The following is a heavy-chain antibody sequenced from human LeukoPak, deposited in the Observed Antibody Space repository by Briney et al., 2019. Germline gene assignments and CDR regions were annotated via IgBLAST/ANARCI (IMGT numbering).Heavy chain of an antibody. Sequence: PSETLSLTCAVSGGSISSGGYSWSWIRQPPGKGLEWIGYIYHSGSTCYNPSLKSRVTISVDRSKNQFSLKLSSVTAADTAVYYCARYGDYVGFDPWGQGTLVTVSS. CDR2: IYHSGST. V-gene: IGHV4-30-2*01. CDR1: GGSISSGGYS. D-gene: IGHD4-17*01. J-gene: IGHJ5*02. CDR3: ARYGDYVGFDP.